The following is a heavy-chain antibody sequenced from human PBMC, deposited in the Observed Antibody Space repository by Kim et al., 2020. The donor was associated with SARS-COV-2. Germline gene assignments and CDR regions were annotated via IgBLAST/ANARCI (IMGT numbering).Heavy chain of an antibody. J-gene: IGHJ4*02. D-gene: IGHD3-22*01. Sequence: SRLTISVDTSKNQFSLKLSSVTAADTAVYYCARDGGGYYYDSSGYYYFDYWGQGTLVTVSS. CDR3: ARDGGGYYYDSSGYYYFDY. V-gene: IGHV4-31*02.